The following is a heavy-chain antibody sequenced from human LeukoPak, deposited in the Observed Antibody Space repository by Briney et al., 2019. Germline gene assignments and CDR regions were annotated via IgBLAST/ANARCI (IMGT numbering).Heavy chain of an antibody. J-gene: IGHJ3*02. CDR3: ARSITIFGVVIAAFDI. D-gene: IGHD3-3*01. CDR2: ISSSSNTI. CDR1: GFTFSYYS. V-gene: IGHV3-48*04. Sequence: GGSLRLSCAASGFTFSYYSMNWVRQAPGKGLEWVSYISSSSNTIYYADSVKGRFTISRDNAKNSLYLQMNSLRAEDTAVYYCARSITIFGVVIAAFDIWGQGSMVTVSS.